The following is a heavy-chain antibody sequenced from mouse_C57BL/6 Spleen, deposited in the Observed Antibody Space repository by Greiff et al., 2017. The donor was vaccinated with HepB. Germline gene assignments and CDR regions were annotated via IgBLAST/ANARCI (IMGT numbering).Heavy chain of an antibody. J-gene: IGHJ3*01. V-gene: IGHV3-6*01. CDR3: ARGGSYYGSSYWGFAY. CDR1: GYSITSGYY. D-gene: IGHD1-1*01. Sequence: EVQLQESGPGLVKPSQSLSLTCSVTGYSITSGYYWNWIRQFPGNKLEWMGYISYDGSNNYNPSLKNRISITRDTSKNQFFLKLNSVTTEDTATYYCARGGSYYGSSYWGFAYWGQGTLVTVSA. CDR2: ISYDGSN.